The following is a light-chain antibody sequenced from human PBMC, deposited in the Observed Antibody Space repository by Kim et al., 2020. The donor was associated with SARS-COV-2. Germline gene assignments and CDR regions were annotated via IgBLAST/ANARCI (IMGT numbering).Light chain of an antibody. J-gene: IGKJ4*01. V-gene: IGKV4-1*01. Sequence: ATMNCKASQSVLFSSNNKNYLAWYQQKPGQPPKLLIYWASTRESGVPDRFSGSGSGTDFTLTISSLQAEDVAVYYCQQYYTPPLTFGGGTKVDIK. CDR3: QQYYTPPLT. CDR1: QSVLFSSNNKNY. CDR2: WAS.